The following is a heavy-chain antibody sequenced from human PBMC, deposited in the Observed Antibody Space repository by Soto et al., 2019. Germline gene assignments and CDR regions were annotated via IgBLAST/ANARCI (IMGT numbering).Heavy chain of an antibody. J-gene: IGHJ6*02. CDR2: IIPIFGTA. V-gene: IGHV1-69*13. CDR3: ARQDKVIYYYGMDV. CDR1: GGTFSSYA. D-gene: IGHD2-21*01. Sequence: GASVKVSCKASGGTFSSYAISWVRQAPGQGLEWMGGIIPIFGTANYAQKFQGRVTITADESTSTAYMELSSLRSEDTAVYYCARQDKVIYYYGMDVWGQGTTVTVSS.